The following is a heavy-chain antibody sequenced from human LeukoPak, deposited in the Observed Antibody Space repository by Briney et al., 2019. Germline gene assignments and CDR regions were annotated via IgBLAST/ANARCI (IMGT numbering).Heavy chain of an antibody. V-gene: IGHV3-7*01. J-gene: IGHJ4*02. Sequence: HPGGSLRLSCAVSGFSFDTYWMTWVRQAPGKGLEWVANIKQDGTEKYYVDSVKGRFTISRDNAKNSLYLQMDSLRAEDTAVYYCTRHPYGVLDYWGQGTLVTVSS. D-gene: IGHD4-17*01. CDR2: IKQDGTEK. CDR1: GFSFDTYW. CDR3: TRHPYGVLDY.